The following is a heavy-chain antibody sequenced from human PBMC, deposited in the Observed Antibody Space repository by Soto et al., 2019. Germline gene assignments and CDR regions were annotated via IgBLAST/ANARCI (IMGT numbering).Heavy chain of an antibody. J-gene: IGHJ3*02. D-gene: IGHD1-26*01. CDR3: VRVGGAPLGAFDI. CDR1: GGSISNYY. V-gene: IGHV4-59*01. Sequence: SETLSLTCSVSGGSISNYYWSWIRQPPGKGLEWIGYLYFSGDSKYNPSLQNRVTILLDTSKNQFSLKMTSVTAADTGVYYCVRVGGAPLGAFDIWGQGTMVTVSS. CDR2: LYFSGDS.